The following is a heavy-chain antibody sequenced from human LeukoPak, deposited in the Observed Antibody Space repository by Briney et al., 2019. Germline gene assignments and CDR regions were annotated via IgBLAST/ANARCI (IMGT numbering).Heavy chain of an antibody. J-gene: IGHJ4*02. V-gene: IGHV3-48*01. CDR1: GFTFSRYS. CDR2: ISSSSTI. CDR3: AGASSIAARGTTY. Sequence: GGSLRLSCAASGFTFSRYSMNWVRQAPGKGLEWVSYISSSSTIYYADSVKGRFTISRDNAKNSLYLQMNSLRAEDTAVYYCAGASSIAARGTTYWGQGILVTVSS. D-gene: IGHD6-6*01.